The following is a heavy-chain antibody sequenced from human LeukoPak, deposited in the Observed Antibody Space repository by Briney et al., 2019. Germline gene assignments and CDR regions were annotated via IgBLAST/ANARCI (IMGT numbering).Heavy chain of an antibody. CDR3: TRDRNTDWNWGYFDS. Sequence: PGRPLRLSCTASGITFADYAMNWVRQAPGKGLEWVGFFRSKAHGGTREYAAFVKGRFTISRDDSNSVAYLQMNSLKTEDAAVYYCTRDRNTDWNWGYFDSWGQGTLVTVSS. CDR1: GITFADYA. V-gene: IGHV3-49*04. J-gene: IGHJ4*02. CDR2: FRSKAHGGTR. D-gene: IGHD1-7*01.